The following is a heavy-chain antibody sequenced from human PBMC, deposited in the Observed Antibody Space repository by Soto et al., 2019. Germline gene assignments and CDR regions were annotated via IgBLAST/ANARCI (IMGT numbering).Heavy chain of an antibody. J-gene: IGHJ6*02. Sequence: KQSQTLSLTCAISGDSVSSNSAAWNWIRQSPSRGLEWLGRTYYRSKWYNDYAVSVKSRITINPDTSKNQFSLQLNSVTPEDTAVYYCARGHSLITGTDYYYYYGMDVWGQGTTVTVSS. D-gene: IGHD1-20*01. CDR2: TYYRSKWYN. CDR1: GDSVSSNSAA. V-gene: IGHV6-1*01. CDR3: ARGHSLITGTDYYYYYGMDV.